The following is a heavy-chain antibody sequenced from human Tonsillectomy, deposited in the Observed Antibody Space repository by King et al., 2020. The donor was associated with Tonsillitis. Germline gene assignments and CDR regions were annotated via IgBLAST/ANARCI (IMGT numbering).Heavy chain of an antibody. CDR1: GGTFSTYG. D-gene: IGHD6-19*01. CDR2: IIPILDIA. V-gene: IGHV1-69*09. J-gene: IGHJ4*02. Sequence: QLVQSGAEVKKPGSSVKVSCKASGGTFSTYGISWVRQAPGQGLEWMGRIIPILDIANYAQKFQGRVTITADKSTTTAYMELSSLRSEDTALYYCARDKRYSSGWYSNSWGQGTLVTVSS. CDR3: ARDKRYSSGWYSNS.